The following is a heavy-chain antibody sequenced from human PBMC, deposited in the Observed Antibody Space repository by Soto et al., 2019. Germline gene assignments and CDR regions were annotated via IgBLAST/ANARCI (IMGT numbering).Heavy chain of an antibody. CDR1: GFPFSSYL. J-gene: IGHJ4*02. CDR3: SRHICCRTTGGAN. D-gene: IGHD2-8*02. Sequence: EVQLVESGGDLVQPGGSLRLSCAASGFPFSSYLMSWVRQPAGKGLEWVANIGQDGSAQYYMGSVKGRFTISRDNAKNSLYLQMYSLRVEDTAIYHCSRHICCRTTGGANWGQANVVIVSS. V-gene: IGHV3-7*01. CDR2: IGQDGSAQ.